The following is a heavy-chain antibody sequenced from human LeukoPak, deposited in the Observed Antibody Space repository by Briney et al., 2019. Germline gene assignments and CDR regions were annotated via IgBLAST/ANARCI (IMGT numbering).Heavy chain of an antibody. D-gene: IGHD3-10*01. Sequence: PSETLSLTCTVSGGSISSYYWSWIRQPPGKGLEWIGEINHSGSTNYNPSLKSRVTISVDTSKNQFSLKLSSVTAADTAVYYCAGSRSITMVRGVPWTDYWGQGTLVTVSS. CDR2: INHSGST. CDR1: GGSISSYY. V-gene: IGHV4-34*01. J-gene: IGHJ4*02. CDR3: AGSRSITMVRGVPWTDY.